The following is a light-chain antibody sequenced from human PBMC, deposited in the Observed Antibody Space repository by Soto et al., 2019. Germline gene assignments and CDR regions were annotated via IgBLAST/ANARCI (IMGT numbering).Light chain of an antibody. CDR2: EVT. J-gene: IGLJ2*01. V-gene: IGLV2-14*01. CDR3: SSYTSISTVA. Sequence: QSALTQPASVSGSPGQSITISCTGTSSEVGGYNYVSWYQQYPGKAPKLIIYEVTNRPSGISNRFSGSKSYNTASLTISGLQIEDEADYYCSSYTSISTVAFGGGTKVTVL. CDR1: SSEVGGYNY.